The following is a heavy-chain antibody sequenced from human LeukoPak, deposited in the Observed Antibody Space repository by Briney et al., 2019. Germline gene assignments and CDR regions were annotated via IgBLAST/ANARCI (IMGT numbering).Heavy chain of an antibody. V-gene: IGHV1-2*02. D-gene: IGHD2-8*01. CDR1: GYTFTGYY. Sequence: ASVKVSCKASGYTFTGYYMHWVRQAPGQGLEWMGWINPNSGGTNYAQKFQGRVTMTRDTSISTAYMELSRLRSDDTAVYYCARVKDIVLMVYAIPEFYFDYWGQGTLVTVSS. CDR3: ARVKDIVLMVYAIPEFYFDY. CDR2: INPNSGGT. J-gene: IGHJ4*02.